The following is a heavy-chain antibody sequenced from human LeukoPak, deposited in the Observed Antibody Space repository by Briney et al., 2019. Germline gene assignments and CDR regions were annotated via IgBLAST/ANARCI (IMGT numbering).Heavy chain of an antibody. CDR1: GFTFSSYS. D-gene: IGHD4-17*01. CDR2: ISSSSSYI. CDR3: AKSHDGDPKEGSFDV. J-gene: IGHJ3*01. V-gene: IGHV3-21*03. Sequence: GGSLRLSCAASGFTFSSYSMNWVRQAPGKGLEWVSSISSSSSYIYYADSVKGRFIISRDNSKNTVYLQMRSLRVDDTAMYYCAKSHDGDPKEGSFDVWGQGTMVTVSS.